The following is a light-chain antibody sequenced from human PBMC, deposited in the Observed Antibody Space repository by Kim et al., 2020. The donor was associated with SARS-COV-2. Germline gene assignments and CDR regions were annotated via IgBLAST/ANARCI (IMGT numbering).Light chain of an antibody. CDR2: GAS. Sequence: SVSPGERATRSCRASQSVGSDLAWFQQKPGLPPRLLIYGASSRATGIPARFSGSGSGTEFTLTISGLQSDDFAVYYCQQYNEWRTFGQGTKVDIK. J-gene: IGKJ1*01. CDR3: QQYNEWRT. CDR1: QSVGSD. V-gene: IGKV3-15*01.